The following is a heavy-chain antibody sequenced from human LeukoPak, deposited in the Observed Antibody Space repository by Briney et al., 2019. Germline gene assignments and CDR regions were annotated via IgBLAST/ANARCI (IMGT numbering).Heavy chain of an antibody. CDR2: VNPSGGST. CDR1: GYSLTNCY. Sequence: GASVKVSCKAFGYSLTNCYVHWVRQAPGQGLEWMGEVNPSGGSTSYAQKFQGRITVTRATYTNTVYMDLSSLRSEDTATYYCARGAPTTRIGAGRFDYWGQGSLLTVAS. CDR3: ARGAPTTRIGAGRFDY. J-gene: IGHJ4*02. V-gene: IGHV1-46*01. D-gene: IGHD5-12*01.